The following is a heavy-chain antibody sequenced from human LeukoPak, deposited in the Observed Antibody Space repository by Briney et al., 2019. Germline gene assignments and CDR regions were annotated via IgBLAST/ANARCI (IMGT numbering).Heavy chain of an antibody. V-gene: IGHV3-23*01. Sequence: GASLRLSCAASGFSFRSYAMTWVRQAPGKGLEWVSTITMSGADTHYADSVRGRSTTSRDNSKNTLWLQINSLRAEDTAVYYCVKMGGDSPNYWGQGTLVTVSS. CDR1: GFSFRSYA. D-gene: IGHD2/OR15-2a*01. CDR3: VKMGGDSPNY. CDR2: ITMSGADT. J-gene: IGHJ4*02.